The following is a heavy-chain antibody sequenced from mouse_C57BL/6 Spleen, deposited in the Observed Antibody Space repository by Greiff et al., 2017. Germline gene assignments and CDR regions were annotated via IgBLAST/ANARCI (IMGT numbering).Heavy chain of an antibody. V-gene: IGHV1-54*01. CDR3: ARYDDGYSWFAY. CDR2: LNPGSGGT. Sequence: QVQLQQSGAELVRPGTSVKVSCKASGYAFTNYLLEWVKQRPGQGLEWIGVLNPGSGGTNYNEKFKGKATLTADKSSSTAYMQLSSLTSEDSAVYFCARYDDGYSWFAYWGQGTLVTVSA. CDR1: GYAFTNYL. D-gene: IGHD2-3*01. J-gene: IGHJ3*01.